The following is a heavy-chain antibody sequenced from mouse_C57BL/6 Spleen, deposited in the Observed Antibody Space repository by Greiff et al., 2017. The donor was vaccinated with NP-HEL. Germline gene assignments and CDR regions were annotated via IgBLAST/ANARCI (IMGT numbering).Heavy chain of an antibody. CDR1: GYTFTSYW. D-gene: IGHD2-4*01. CDR3: ARGDYEYYFDY. Sequence: VQLQQSGAELVKPGASVEMSCKASGYTFTSYWITWVKQRPGQGLEWIGDIYPGSGSTNYNEKFKSKATLTVDTSSSKAYMQLSSLTSEDSAVYYCARGDYEYYFDYWGQGTTLTVSS. V-gene: IGHV1-55*01. J-gene: IGHJ2*01. CDR2: IYPGSGST.